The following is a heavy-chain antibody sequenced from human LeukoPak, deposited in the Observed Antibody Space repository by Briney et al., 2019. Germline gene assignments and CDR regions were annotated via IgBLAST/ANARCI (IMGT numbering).Heavy chain of an antibody. CDR3: ARDRLAAGTTGDY. V-gene: IGHV3-21*01. CDR2: ISSSSSYI. CDR1: GFTFSSYS. D-gene: IGHD6-13*01. Sequence: GGSLRLSCAASGFTFSSYSMNWVRQAPGKGLEWVSSISSSSSYIYYADSVKGRFTISRDNAKNSLYLQMNSLRAEDTAVYYCARDRLAAGTTGDYWGQGTLVTVSS. J-gene: IGHJ4*02.